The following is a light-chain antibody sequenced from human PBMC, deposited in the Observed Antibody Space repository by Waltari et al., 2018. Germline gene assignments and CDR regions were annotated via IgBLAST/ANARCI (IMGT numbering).Light chain of an antibody. Sequence: DTQMTQSPSSLSASVGDRVTITCQASQDIRGDLNWYQQKPGKAPKLLIYDASNLETGVPSRFSGSRSGTDYSVVISSLQPEDVATYFCQQYDSIPFTFGPGTRVDI. CDR3: QQYDSIPFT. CDR2: DAS. J-gene: IGKJ3*01. CDR1: QDIRGD. V-gene: IGKV1-33*01.